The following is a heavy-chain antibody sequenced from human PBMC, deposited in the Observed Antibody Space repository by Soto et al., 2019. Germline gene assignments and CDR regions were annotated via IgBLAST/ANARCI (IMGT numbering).Heavy chain of an antibody. D-gene: IGHD3-22*01. CDR2: ISAYNDNT. CDR1: GYTFTSLG. CDR3: ARVRYYDTSGYYRFDY. Sequence: QVHLVQSGAAVKKPGASVKVSCKASGYTFTSLGITWVRQAPGQGLDWVGWISAYNDNTNYAQKLQGRVTITTDASTTTAYMELRSLRSDDTAMYYCARVRYYDTSGYYRFDYWGQGTLITVSS. V-gene: IGHV1-18*01. J-gene: IGHJ4*02.